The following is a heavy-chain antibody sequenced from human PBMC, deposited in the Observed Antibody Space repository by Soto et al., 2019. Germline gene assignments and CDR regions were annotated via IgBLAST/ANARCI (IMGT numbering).Heavy chain of an antibody. CDR2: IDWDDDK. V-gene: IGHV2-70*11. D-gene: IGHD1-26*01. CDR3: ARTTIVGATFYYYYGMDV. CDR1: GFSLSTSGMC. J-gene: IGHJ6*02. Sequence: SGPTLVNPTQTLTLTCTFSGFSLSTSGMCVSWIRQPPGKALEWLARIDWDDDKYYSTSLKTRLTISKDTSKNQVVLTMTNMDPVDTATYYCARTTIVGATFYYYYGMDVWGQGTTVTVSS.